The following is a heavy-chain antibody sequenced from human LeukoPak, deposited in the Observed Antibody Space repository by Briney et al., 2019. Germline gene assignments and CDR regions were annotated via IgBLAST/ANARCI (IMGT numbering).Heavy chain of an antibody. V-gene: IGHV4-59*01. J-gene: IGHJ4*02. CDR1: GGSISSYY. CDR2: IYYSGST. D-gene: IGHD5-18*01. CDR3: ARARYSYGLFDY. Sequence: KPSETLSLTCTVSGGSISSYYWSWIRQPPGKGLEWIGYIYYSGSTNYNPSLKSRVTISVDTSKNQFPLKLSSVTAADTAVYYCARARYSYGLFDYWGQGTLVTVSS.